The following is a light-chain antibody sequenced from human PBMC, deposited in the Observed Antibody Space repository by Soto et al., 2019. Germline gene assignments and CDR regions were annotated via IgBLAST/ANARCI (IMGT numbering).Light chain of an antibody. V-gene: IGLV4-69*01. Sequence: QPVLTQSPSASASLGASVKLTCTLSSGHSSYAIAWHQQQPEKGPRYLMKLNSDGSHSKGDGIPDRLSGSSSGAERYLTISILQSEDEADYYCQTWGTGIRVFGSGTKVTVL. CDR2: LNSDGSH. CDR3: QTWGTGIRV. CDR1: SGHSSYA. J-gene: IGLJ1*01.